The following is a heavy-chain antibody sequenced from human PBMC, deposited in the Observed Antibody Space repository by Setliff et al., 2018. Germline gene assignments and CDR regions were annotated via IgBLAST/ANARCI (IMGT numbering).Heavy chain of an antibody. Sequence: GGSLRLSCAASGFTFSSYMMNWVRQAPGKGLEWVSSISSSSIYIYYADSVKGRSTISRDNAKNSLYLQMNSLRAEDTAVYYCARVRSSLVVAGSADYWGQGTLVTVSS. CDR2: ISSSSIYI. D-gene: IGHD6-19*01. CDR1: GFTFSSYM. CDR3: ARVRSSLVVAGSADY. J-gene: IGHJ4*02. V-gene: IGHV3-21*01.